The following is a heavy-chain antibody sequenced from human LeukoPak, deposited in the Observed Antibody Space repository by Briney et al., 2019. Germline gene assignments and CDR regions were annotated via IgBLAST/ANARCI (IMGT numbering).Heavy chain of an antibody. CDR3: ARGPLRGVVVVPAARNWFDP. D-gene: IGHD2-2*01. CDR1: GGSFSGYY. V-gene: IGHV4-34*01. Sequence: SETLSLTCAVYGGSFSGYYWSWNRQPPGKGLEWIGEINHSGSTNYNPSLKSRVTISVDTSKNQFSLKLSSVTAADTAVYYCARGPLRGVVVVPAARNWFDPWGQGTLVTVSS. CDR2: INHSGST. J-gene: IGHJ5*02.